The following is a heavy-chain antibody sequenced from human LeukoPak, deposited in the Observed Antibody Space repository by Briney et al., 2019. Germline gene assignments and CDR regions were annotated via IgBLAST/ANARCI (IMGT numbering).Heavy chain of an antibody. CDR1: GGTFSSYA. CDR3: ARQARDYYYYYMDV. Sequence: ASVKVSCKASGGTFSSYAISWVRQAPGQGLEWMGRIIPIFGTANYAQKFQGRVTITADKSTSTAYMELSSLRSEDTAVYYCARQARDYYYYYMDVWGKGTTVTVPS. J-gene: IGHJ6*03. V-gene: IGHV1-69*06. CDR2: IIPIFGTA.